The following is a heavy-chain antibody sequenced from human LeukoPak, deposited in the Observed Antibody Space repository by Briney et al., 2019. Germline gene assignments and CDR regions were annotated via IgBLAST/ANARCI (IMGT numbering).Heavy chain of an antibody. J-gene: IGHJ6*02. Sequence: GGSLRLSCAASGFTFSSYWMHWVRQAPGKGLVWVSRINSDGSSTSYADSVKGRFTISRDNAKNTLYLQMNSLRAEDTAVYYCATGYMTTVTTWSYYGMDVWGQGTTVTVSS. CDR3: ATGYMTTVTTWSYYGMDV. D-gene: IGHD4-11*01. CDR2: INSDGSST. V-gene: IGHV3-74*01. CDR1: GFTFSSYW.